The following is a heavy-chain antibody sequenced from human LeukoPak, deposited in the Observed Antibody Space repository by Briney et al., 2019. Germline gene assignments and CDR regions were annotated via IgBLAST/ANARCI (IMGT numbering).Heavy chain of an antibody. J-gene: IGHJ4*02. CDR3: AREELVGATCFDY. CDR2: IKQDGSEK. CDR1: GFTFSSYW. V-gene: IGHV3-7*01. D-gene: IGHD1-26*01. Sequence: PGGSLRLSCAASGFTFSSYWMSWVRQAPGKGLGWVANIKQDGSEKYYVDSVKGRFTISRDNAKNSLYLQMNSLRAEDTAVYYCAREELVGATCFDYWGQGTLVTVSS.